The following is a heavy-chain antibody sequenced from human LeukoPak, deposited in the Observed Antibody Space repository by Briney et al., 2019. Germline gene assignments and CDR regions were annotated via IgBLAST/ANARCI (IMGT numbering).Heavy chain of an antibody. CDR2: MNPNSGNT. CDR1: GYTFTSYD. D-gene: IGHD3-22*01. V-gene: IGHV1-8*01. Sequence: GASVKVPCKASGYTFTSYDINWVRQATGQGLEWMGWMNPNSGNTGYAQKFQGRVTMTRNTSISTAYMELSSLRSEDTAVYYCAREGGLSSGYYYAPGASYYYYYMDVWGKGTTVTISS. CDR3: AREGGLSSGYYYAPGASYYYYYMDV. J-gene: IGHJ6*03.